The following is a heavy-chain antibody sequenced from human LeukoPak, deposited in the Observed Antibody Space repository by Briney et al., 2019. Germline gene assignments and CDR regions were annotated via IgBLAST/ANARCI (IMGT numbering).Heavy chain of an antibody. CDR2: ISSNGGST. V-gene: IGHV3-64*01. CDR1: GFTFSSYA. J-gene: IGHJ3*02. CDR3: ARDRRSGPDFWSGYYTPDAFDI. Sequence: GGSLRLSCAASGFTFSSYAMHWVRQAPGKGLEYVSAISSNGGSTYYANSVKGRFTISRDNSKNTLYLQMGSLRAEDMAVYYCARDRRSGPDFWSGYYTPDAFDIWGQGTRVTVSS. D-gene: IGHD3-3*01.